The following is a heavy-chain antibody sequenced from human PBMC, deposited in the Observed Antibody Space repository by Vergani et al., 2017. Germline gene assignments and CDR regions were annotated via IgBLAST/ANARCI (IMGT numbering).Heavy chain of an antibody. Sequence: QVQLQESGPGLVKPSETLSLTCSVSGGSINKFYWAWVRQSAEKGLGWMGRIYSTGSTIYNPSLKTRLTMSVDTSKNQFSVELRSVTVADTGVYYCARDFVEYGSSQSYHNYYYMDVWGKGTTVTVSS. V-gene: IGHV4-4*07. J-gene: IGHJ6*03. D-gene: IGHD6-6*01. CDR3: ARDFVEYGSSQSYHNYYYMDV. CDR2: IYSTGST. CDR1: GGSINKFY.